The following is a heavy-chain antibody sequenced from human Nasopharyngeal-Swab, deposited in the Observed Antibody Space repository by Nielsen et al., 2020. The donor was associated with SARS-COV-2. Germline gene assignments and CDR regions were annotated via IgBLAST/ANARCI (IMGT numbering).Heavy chain of an antibody. D-gene: IGHD5-18*01. CDR2: MSPTSGKT. J-gene: IGHJ4*02. V-gene: IGHV1-8*01. Sequence: ASVKVSCKATEYFFSTFDINWVRQATGQGLEWMGWMSPTSGKTESAQKFQGRITMTRGTSTSTAYMELSSLTSEDTALYYCATPGYRSGHYFFDNWGQGTLVTVSS. CDR3: ATPGYRSGHYFFDN. CDR1: EYFFSTFD.